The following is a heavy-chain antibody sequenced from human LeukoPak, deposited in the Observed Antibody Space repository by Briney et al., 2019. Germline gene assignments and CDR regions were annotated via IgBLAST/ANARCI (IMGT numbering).Heavy chain of an antibody. CDR2: ISNDGSNK. CDR1: GFTFSSYT. V-gene: IGHV3-30*04. D-gene: IGHD6-6*01. CDR3: ARDSIAARGFVY. Sequence: QPGGSLRLSCAASGFTFSSYTMHWVRQAPGKGLEWVAVISNDGSNKYYADSVKGRFTISRDNTKNTLYLQMNSLRAEDTAVYYCARDSIAARGFVYWGQGTLVTVSS. J-gene: IGHJ4*02.